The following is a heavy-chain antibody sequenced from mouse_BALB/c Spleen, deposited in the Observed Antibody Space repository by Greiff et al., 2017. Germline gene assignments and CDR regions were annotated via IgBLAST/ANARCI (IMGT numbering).Heavy chain of an antibody. Sequence: EVKLVESGGGLVQPGGSLRLSCATSGFTFTDYYMSWVRQPPGKALEWLGFIRNKANGYTTEYSASVKGRFTISRDNSQSNLYLQMNTLRAEDSATYYCARDGGRGYFDYWGQGTTLTVSS. CDR1: GFTFTDYY. V-gene: IGHV7-3*02. CDR3: ARDGGRGYFDY. J-gene: IGHJ2*01. D-gene: IGHD3-3*01. CDR2: IRNKANGYTT.